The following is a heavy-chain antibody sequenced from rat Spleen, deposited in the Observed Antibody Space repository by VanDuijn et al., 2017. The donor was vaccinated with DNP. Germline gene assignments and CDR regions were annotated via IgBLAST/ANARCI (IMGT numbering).Heavy chain of an antibody. V-gene: IGHV5-20*01. CDR1: GVTFSDYY. J-gene: IGHJ3*01. D-gene: IGHD1-10*01. Sequence: EVQLVESGGGLVQPGRSLKLSCEASGVTFSDYYVAWVRQAPTKGLEWVASIRYDGGNTYYRDSVKGRFTISRDNAESSLYLQMDSLRSEDTATYYCTTGHYNSYGWFAYWGQGTLVSVSS. CDR3: TTGHYNSYGWFAY. CDR2: IRYDGGNT.